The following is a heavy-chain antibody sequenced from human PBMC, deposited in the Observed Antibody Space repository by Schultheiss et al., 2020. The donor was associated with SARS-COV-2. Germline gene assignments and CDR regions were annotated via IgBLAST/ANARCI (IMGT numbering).Heavy chain of an antibody. D-gene: IGHD1/OR15-1a*01. CDR3: ARDLGGVINWNNLDY. V-gene: IGHV3-64*01. Sequence: GGSLRLSCAASGFTFSSYAMHWVRQAPGKGLEYVSAISSNGGSTYYANSVKGRFTISRDNSKNTLYLQMNSLRAEDTAVYYCARDLGGVINWNNLDYWGQGTLVTVSS. J-gene: IGHJ4*02. CDR2: ISSNGGST. CDR1: GFTFSSYA.